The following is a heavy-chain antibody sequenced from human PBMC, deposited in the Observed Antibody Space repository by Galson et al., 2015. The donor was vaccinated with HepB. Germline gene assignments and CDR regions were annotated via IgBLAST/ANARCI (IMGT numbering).Heavy chain of an antibody. CDR3: ARYLPQVRGYRTFDI. J-gene: IGHJ3*02. CDR2: INQDGSEK. D-gene: IGHD3-10*01. V-gene: IGHV3-7*03. Sequence: SLRLSCAASGFTFSSYWMSWVRQAPGKGLEWVANINQDGSEKYYVGSVKGRFSVSRDNTKNSLYLQMNSLRTEDTALYYCARYLPQVRGYRTFDIYGQGTMVTVSS. CDR1: GFTFSSYW.